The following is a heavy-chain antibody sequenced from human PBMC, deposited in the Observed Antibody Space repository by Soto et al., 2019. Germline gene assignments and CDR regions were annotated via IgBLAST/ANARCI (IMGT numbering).Heavy chain of an antibody. Sequence: GGSLRLSCAASGFTFSSXAMXWVXXXXXXXLEWVSAISGSGGSTYYAASVKGRFTISRDNSKNTLYLQMNSLRAEDTAVYYCATLPLDYYDSSGVLVGYWGQGTLVTVSS. CDR1: GFTFSSXA. V-gene: IGHV3-23*01. CDR3: ATLPLDYYDSSGVLVGY. D-gene: IGHD3-22*01. CDR2: ISGSGGST. J-gene: IGHJ4*02.